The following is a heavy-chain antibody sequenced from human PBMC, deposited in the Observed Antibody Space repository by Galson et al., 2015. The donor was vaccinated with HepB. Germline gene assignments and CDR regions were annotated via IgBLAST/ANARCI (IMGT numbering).Heavy chain of an antibody. J-gene: IGHJ3*01. Sequence: SLRLSCAASGFTFSSYGMHWVRQAPGKGLEWVALISYDGNNKYYADSVKGRFTISRDNSKNTLYVQMNSLRDEDTAVYYCAGTLYYESSGLCAFDVWGQGTMVTVSS. CDR1: GFTFSSYG. D-gene: IGHD3-22*01. CDR2: ISYDGNNK. CDR3: AGTLYYESSGLCAFDV. V-gene: IGHV3-30*03.